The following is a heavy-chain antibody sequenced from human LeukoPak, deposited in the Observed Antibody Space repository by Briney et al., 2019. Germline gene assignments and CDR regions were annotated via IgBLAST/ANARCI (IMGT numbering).Heavy chain of an antibody. CDR2: IYSVGSP. CDR3: ARDKIRYGSGYYYYMDV. J-gene: IGHJ6*03. Sequence: GGSLRLSCPASGFTFSSNYMSWARQAPGKGLEWVSVIYSVGSPYYADSVKGGFTISRDNSKNTLYLQMNSLRAEDTAVYYCARDKIRYGSGYYYYMDVWGKGTTVTISS. CDR1: GFTFSSNY. D-gene: IGHD3-10*01. V-gene: IGHV3-53*01.